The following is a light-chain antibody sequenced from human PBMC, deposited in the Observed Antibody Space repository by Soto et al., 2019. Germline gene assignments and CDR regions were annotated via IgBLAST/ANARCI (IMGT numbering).Light chain of an antibody. J-gene: IGKJ1*01. Sequence: DMQMTQSPSCLSAALGDRVTITSRASQSISSYLNWYQQKPGKAPKLLIYKASTLKSGVPSRFSGSGSGTEFTLTISSLQPDDFATYYCQHYNSYSEAFGQGTKVDIK. CDR2: KAS. V-gene: IGKV1-5*03. CDR3: QHYNSYSEA. CDR1: QSISSY.